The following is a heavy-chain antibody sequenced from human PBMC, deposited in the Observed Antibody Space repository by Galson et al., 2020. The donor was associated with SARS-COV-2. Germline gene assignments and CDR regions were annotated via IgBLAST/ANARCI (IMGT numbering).Heavy chain of an antibody. J-gene: IGHJ1*01. D-gene: IGHD6-13*01. CDR1: GGSISSGGYY. CDR3: ASVSSSWTAEYFQH. V-gene: IGHV4-31*03. Sequence: ETSETLSLTCTVSGGSISSGGYYWSWIRQHPGKGLEWIGYIYYSGSTYYNPSLKSRVTILVDTSKNQFSLKLSSVTAADTAVYYCASVSSSWTAEYFQHWGQGTLVTVSS. CDR2: IYYSGST.